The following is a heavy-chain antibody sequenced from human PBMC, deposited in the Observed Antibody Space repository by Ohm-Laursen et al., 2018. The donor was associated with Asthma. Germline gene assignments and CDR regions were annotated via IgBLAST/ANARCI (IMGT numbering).Heavy chain of an antibody. D-gene: IGHD4-17*01. Sequence: SLRLSCAASGLTFSDYYMSWIRQAPGKGLEWVSYISSSSSYTSYADSVKGRFTISRDNAKNTLYLQMNSLRAEDTAVYYCARDDYGDYYFDYWGQGTLVTVSS. CDR1: GLTFSDYY. V-gene: IGHV3-11*06. CDR2: ISSSSSYT. CDR3: ARDDYGDYYFDY. J-gene: IGHJ4*02.